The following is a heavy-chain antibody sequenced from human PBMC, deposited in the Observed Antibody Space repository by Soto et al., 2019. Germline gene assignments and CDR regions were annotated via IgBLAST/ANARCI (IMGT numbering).Heavy chain of an antibody. V-gene: IGHV3-30*18. CDR3: VKGSDVARQELDY. Sequence: QVQLVESGGGVVQPGRSLRLSCAASGFTFSNFGMHWGRQAPGKGLEWVAAILSDGSDKYYSDSVKGRFTISRDNSKTTLFLQMNSLRVEDTAVYYCVKGSDVARQELDYWGQGTLVTVSS. CDR1: GFTFSNFG. CDR2: ILSDGSDK. D-gene: IGHD3-3*01. J-gene: IGHJ4*02.